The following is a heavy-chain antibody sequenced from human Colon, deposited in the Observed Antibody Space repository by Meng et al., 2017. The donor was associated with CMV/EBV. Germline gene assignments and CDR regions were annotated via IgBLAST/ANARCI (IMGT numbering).Heavy chain of an antibody. V-gene: IGHV3-30*04. CDR3: ARAGLSLHNYLDY. CDR1: GFTFDSYA. CDR2: ISFDGRNT. J-gene: IGHJ4*02. D-gene: IGHD2/OR15-2a*01. Sequence: CSPFGFTFDSYAMHWVRQTPGKGLECVALISFDGRNTYYADSVKCRFTISRDNFKVTLYLHMNTVRPEDTAVYYCARAGLSLHNYLDYWGQGTLVTVSS.